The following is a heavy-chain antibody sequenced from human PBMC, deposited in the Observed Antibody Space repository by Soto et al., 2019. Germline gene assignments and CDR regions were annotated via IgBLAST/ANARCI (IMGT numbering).Heavy chain of an antibody. V-gene: IGHV3-33*01. D-gene: IGHD3-9*01. J-gene: IGHJ6*02. Sequence: QPGGSLRLSCAASGFTFSSYGMHWVRQAPGKGLEWVAVIWYDGSNKYYADSVKGRFTISRDNSKNTLYLQMNSLRAEDTAVYYCARDLYYDILTGYPGVGYYYYGMDVWGQGTTVTVSS. CDR1: GFTFSSYG. CDR2: IWYDGSNK. CDR3: ARDLYYDILTGYPGVGYYYYGMDV.